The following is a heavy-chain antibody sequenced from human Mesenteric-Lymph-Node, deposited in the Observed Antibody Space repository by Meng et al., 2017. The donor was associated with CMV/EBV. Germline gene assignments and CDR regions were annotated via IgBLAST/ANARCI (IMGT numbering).Heavy chain of an antibody. J-gene: IGHJ6*02. Sequence: SVKVSCKASGGTFSSYAISWVRQAPGQGLEWMGGIIPIFGTANYAQKFQGRVTITTDESTSTAYMELSSLRSEDTAVYYCAIGVGDFWSGYYTQAHYYYGMDVWGQGTTVTVSS. V-gene: IGHV1-69*05. CDR3: AIGVGDFWSGYYTQAHYYYGMDV. CDR2: IIPIFGTA. CDR1: GGTFSSYA. D-gene: IGHD3-3*01.